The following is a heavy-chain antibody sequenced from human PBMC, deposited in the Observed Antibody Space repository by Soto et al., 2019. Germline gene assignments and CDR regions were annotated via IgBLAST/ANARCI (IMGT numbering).Heavy chain of an antibody. J-gene: IGHJ4*02. CDR1: GYTFTSYA. CDR3: ARDPNYDYVWGSYRYGDY. Sequence: ASVKVSCKASGYTFTSYAMHWVRQAPGQRLEWMGWINAGNGNTKYSQKFQGRVTITRDTSASTAYMELSSLRSEDTAVYYCARDPNYDYVWGSYRYGDYWGQGTLVTVS. CDR2: INAGNGNT. D-gene: IGHD3-16*02. V-gene: IGHV1-3*01.